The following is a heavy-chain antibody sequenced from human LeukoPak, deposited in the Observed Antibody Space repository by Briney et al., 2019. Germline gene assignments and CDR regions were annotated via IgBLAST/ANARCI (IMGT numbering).Heavy chain of an antibody. J-gene: IGHJ4*02. V-gene: IGHV3-48*04. CDR2: ISSSGGII. Sequence: PGGSLRLSCAASGFTFSSYGMHWVRQAPGKGLEWVSYISSSGGIIYYADSVKGRCTISRDNAKNSLYLQMNSLRAEDTAVYYCARGYTYFDYWGQGTLVTVSS. D-gene: IGHD5-12*01. CDR1: GFTFSSYG. CDR3: ARGYTYFDY.